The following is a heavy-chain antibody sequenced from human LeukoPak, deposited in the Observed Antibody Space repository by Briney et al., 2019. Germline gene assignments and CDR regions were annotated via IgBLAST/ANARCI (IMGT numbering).Heavy chain of an antibody. D-gene: IGHD3-10*01. J-gene: IGHJ4*02. CDR1: GFTYTNYW. V-gene: IGHV3-7*01. CDR3: ARPYYYSSGSLPY. Sequence: HPGGSLRLSCAASGFTYTNYWMTWVRQSPGKGLEWVASIKKDGSEKEYVDSVKGRFTISRDNAKNSVYLQMNSLRAEDTAVYYCARPYYYSSGSLPYWGQGTLVTVSS. CDR2: IKKDGSEK.